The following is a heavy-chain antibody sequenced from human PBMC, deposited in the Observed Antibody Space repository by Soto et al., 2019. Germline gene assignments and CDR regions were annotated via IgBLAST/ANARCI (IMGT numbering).Heavy chain of an antibody. CDR2: ISAYNGNT. Sequence: VKVSCKASGYTFTSYGICWVRQAPGQGLEWMGWISAYNGNTNYAQKLQGRVTMTTDTSTSTAYMELRSLRSDDTAVYYCAREYSNYGYFDYWGQGTLVTVSS. CDR3: AREYSNYGYFDY. J-gene: IGHJ4*02. CDR1: GYTFTSYG. D-gene: IGHD4-4*01. V-gene: IGHV1-18*01.